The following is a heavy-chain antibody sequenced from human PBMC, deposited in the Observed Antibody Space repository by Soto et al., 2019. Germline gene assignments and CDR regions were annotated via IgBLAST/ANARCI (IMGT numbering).Heavy chain of an antibody. J-gene: IGHJ6*02. CDR3: AKDQYSSIRYGMDV. CDR1: GFTFSSYS. D-gene: IGHD6-13*01. CDR2: ISYDGSNK. Sequence: PGGSLRISCASSGFTFSSYSMHWVRQAPGKGLEWVAVISYDGSNKYYADSVKGRFTISRDNSKNTLYLQMNSLRAEDTAVYYCAKDQYSSIRYGMDVWGQGTKVTVSS. V-gene: IGHV3-30*18.